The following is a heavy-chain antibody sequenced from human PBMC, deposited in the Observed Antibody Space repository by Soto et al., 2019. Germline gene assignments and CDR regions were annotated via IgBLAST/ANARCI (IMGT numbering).Heavy chain of an antibody. CDR3: TRDASRDSSARGWFDP. V-gene: IGHV3-21*01. D-gene: IGHD6-13*01. Sequence: VPLRLSCAAAGFRFRGFTVDWVRQAPGKGLEWVSTISSNSAYIYYTDALSGRFTISRDNAKNSLHLQMNSLRAEDTAVYYCTRDASRDSSARGWFDPWGPATLVTVSS. J-gene: IGHJ5*02. CDR2: ISSNSAYI. CDR1: GFRFRGFT.